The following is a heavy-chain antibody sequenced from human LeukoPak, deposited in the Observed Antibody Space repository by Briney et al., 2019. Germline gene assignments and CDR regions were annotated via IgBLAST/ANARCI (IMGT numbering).Heavy chain of an antibody. V-gene: IGHV4-59*12. CDR3: ATPNDAFNI. CDR2: IYYSGST. CDR1: GGSISSYY. J-gene: IGHJ3*02. Sequence: ESSETLSLTCTVSGGSISSYYWSWIRQPPGKGLEWIGYIYYSGSTNYNPSLKSRVTISIDTSKNQFSLKLTSVTAADTAVYYCATPNDAFNIWGQGTMVTVSS.